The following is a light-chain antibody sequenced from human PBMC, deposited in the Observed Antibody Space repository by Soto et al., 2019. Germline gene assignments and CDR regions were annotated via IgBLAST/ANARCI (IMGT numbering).Light chain of an antibody. CDR1: QTIYNN. CDR2: HTS. V-gene: IGKV3-15*01. CDR3: QHYQNLWA. Sequence: DIVMTQSPDSLSVSLGERATLSFRASQTIYNNVAWYQKRPGQAPRLLIYHTSSRATGIPARFSGSGSGTEFTLTISSLQSEDFAVYYCQHYQNLWAFGQGTKVDI. J-gene: IGKJ1*01.